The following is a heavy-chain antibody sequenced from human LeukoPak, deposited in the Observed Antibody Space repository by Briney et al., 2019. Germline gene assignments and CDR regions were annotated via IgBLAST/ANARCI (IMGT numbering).Heavy chain of an antibody. CDR1: GGAINSHY. Sequence: SETLSLTCAVSGGAINSHYWGWIRQPPGKGLQWIGDIYYTGKINYNPSLKSLVTITLDTSKDHLSLNLTSVLAADTAIYYCVRRDTGWNYFDYWGQGILVTVSS. J-gene: IGHJ4*02. CDR2: IYYTGKI. D-gene: IGHD6-19*01. V-gene: IGHV4-59*08. CDR3: VRRDTGWNYFDY.